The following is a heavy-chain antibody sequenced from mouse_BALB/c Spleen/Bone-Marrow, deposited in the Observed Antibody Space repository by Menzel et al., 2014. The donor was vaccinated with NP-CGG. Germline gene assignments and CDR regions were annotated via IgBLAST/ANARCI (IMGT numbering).Heavy chain of an antibody. Sequence: VKLLESGPELVKPGALVKISCKASGFTFRSYDINWVKQRPGQGLEWIGWIYPGDGSTKYNEKFKGKATLTADKSSSTAYMQLSNLTSDNSAVYFCARSGDSSGYGFAYWGQGTLVTVSA. CDR1: GFTFRSYD. J-gene: IGHJ3*01. CDR3: ARSGDSSGYGFAY. D-gene: IGHD3-2*01. CDR2: IYPGDGST. V-gene: IGHV1S56*01.